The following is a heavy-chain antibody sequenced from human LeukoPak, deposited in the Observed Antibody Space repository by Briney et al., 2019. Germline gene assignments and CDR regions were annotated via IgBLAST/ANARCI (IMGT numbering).Heavy chain of an antibody. CDR2: ISYDGSNK. Sequence: GGSLRLSCAASGFTFSSYAMHWVRQAPGKGLEWVAVISYDGSNKYYADSVKGRFTISRDNSKNTLYLQMNSLRAEDTAVYYFAREHAPGSYVFWSGYYTGRYFDYWGQGTLVTVSS. CDR3: AREHAPGSYVFWSGYYTGRYFDY. CDR1: GFTFSSYA. D-gene: IGHD3-3*01. J-gene: IGHJ4*02. V-gene: IGHV3-30-3*01.